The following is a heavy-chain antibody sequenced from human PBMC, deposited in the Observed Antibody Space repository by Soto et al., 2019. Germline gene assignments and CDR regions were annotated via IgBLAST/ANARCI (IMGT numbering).Heavy chain of an antibody. CDR2: INPNSGGT. V-gene: IGHV1-2*04. CDR1: GYTFTGYY. J-gene: IGHJ3*02. CDR3: AKDSINRNGIYDPFDI. D-gene: IGHD3-3*02. Sequence: ASVKVSCKASGYTFTGYYMHWVRQAPGQGLEWMGWINPNSGGTNYAQKFQGWVTMTRDTSISTAYMELSRLRSDDTALYYCAKDSINRNGIYDPFDIWGQGTMVTVSS.